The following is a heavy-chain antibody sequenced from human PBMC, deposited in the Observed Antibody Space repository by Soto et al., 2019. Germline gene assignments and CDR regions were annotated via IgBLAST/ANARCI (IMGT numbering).Heavy chain of an antibody. J-gene: IGHJ6*02. CDR3: ARNRRIAVEMDV. V-gene: IGHV3-21*01. Sequence: LRLSCVASGFTFSDYNMNWLRQTPGKGLEWVSSIASRSNYIYYADSLKGRFTVSRDNARNSLYLQVDNLRAEDTAVYYCARNRRIAVEMDVWGQGTTVTVSS. CDR2: IASRSNYI. D-gene: IGHD2-21*01. CDR1: GFTFSDYN.